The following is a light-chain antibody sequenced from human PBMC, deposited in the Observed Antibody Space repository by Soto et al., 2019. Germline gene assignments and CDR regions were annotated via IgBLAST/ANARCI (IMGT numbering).Light chain of an antibody. J-gene: IGLJ1*01. CDR2: DNT. Sequence: QSVLSQPPSVSAAPGQRVTISCSGSSSNIGKYYVSWYQQVPGTAPTLLIYDNTQRPSGIPDRFSGSKSGTSATLGITGLQTGDEADYYCGTWDSSLSAYVFGSGTKGTVL. CDR3: GTWDSSLSAYV. CDR1: SSNIGKYY. V-gene: IGLV1-51*01.